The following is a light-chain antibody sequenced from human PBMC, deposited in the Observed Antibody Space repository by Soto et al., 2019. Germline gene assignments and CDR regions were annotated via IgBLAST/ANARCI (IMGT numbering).Light chain of an antibody. CDR1: HSVTTH. CDR2: DAS. CDR3: QQYKNWPL. Sequence: EIVLTQSPDTLSLSPGERATLSCWASHSVTTHLAWFQQRPGQTPRLLIYDASTRAPGIPARFSGRGSGTEFTLTISSLQSEDFAVYYCQQYKNWPLFGQGTRLEIK. V-gene: IGKV3D-15*01. J-gene: IGKJ5*01.